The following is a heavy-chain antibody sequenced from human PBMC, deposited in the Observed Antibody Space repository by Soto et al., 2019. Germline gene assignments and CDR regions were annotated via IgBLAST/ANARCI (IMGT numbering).Heavy chain of an antibody. CDR1: GGSISSGGYS. Sequence: SETLSLTCAVSGGSISSGGYSWSWIRQPPGKGLEWIGYIYHSGSTYYNPSLKSRVTISVDRSKNQFSLKLSSVTAADTAVYYCARGTRRYGMEVWGQGTTVTVSS. J-gene: IGHJ6*02. CDR2: IYHSGST. V-gene: IGHV4-30-2*01. CDR3: ARGTRRYGMEV.